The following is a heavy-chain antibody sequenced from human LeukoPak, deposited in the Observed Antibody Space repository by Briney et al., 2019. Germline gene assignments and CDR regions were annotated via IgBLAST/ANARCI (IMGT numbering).Heavy chain of an antibody. Sequence: ASVKVSCKASGYTFTSFGISWVRHAPGQGFEWMGWISGYNGNTKYAQEFQGRVTMTTDTSTSTAYMELRSLRSDDTAVYYCARVQGANIAAAVKGFSAYYYMDVWGKGTTVTVSS. D-gene: IGHD6-13*01. CDR1: GYTFTSFG. CDR3: ARVQGANIAAAVKGFSAYYYMDV. V-gene: IGHV1-18*01. CDR2: ISGYNGNT. J-gene: IGHJ6*03.